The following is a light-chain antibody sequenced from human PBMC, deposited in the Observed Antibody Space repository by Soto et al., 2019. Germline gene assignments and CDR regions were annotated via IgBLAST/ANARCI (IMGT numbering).Light chain of an antibody. CDR1: YSDIGGYDY. CDR2: EVS. V-gene: IGLV2-14*01. Sequence: QSALTQPASVSGSPGQSITISCTGTYSDIGGYDYVSWYQHYPGKAPKLMIYEVSNRPSGVSDRFSGSKSGNTASLTIFGLQAEDEADYYCSSYTSSITHIIFGGGTKLTVL. J-gene: IGLJ2*01. CDR3: SSYTSSITHII.